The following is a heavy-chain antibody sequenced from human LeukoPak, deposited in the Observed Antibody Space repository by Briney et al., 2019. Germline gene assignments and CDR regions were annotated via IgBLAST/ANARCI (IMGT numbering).Heavy chain of an antibody. CDR1: GFTFSSYG. CDR3: ARDSPGVIFDY. CDR2: IWYDGSNK. Sequence: GGSLRLSCAASGFTFSSYGMHWVRQAPGKGLEGVAVIWYDGSNKYYADSVKGRFTISRDNSKNTLYLQMNSLRAEDTAVYYCARDSPGVIFDYWGQGTLVTVSS. J-gene: IGHJ4*02. V-gene: IGHV3-33*01. D-gene: IGHD3-10*01.